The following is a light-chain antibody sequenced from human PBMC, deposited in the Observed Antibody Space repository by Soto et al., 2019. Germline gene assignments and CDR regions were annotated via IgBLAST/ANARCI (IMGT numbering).Light chain of an antibody. J-gene: IGKJ5*01. CDR3: QQYGSSPLIT. CDR2: GAS. V-gene: IGKV3-20*01. CDR1: QSVSSSY. Sequence: EIVLTQSPGTLSLSPGERATLSCRASQSVSSSYLAWYQQKPGQAPRLLIYGASSRATGIPDRFSGSGSGTDFTLTISRVEPEDFAVYYCQQYGSSPLITFGRGTRLEIK.